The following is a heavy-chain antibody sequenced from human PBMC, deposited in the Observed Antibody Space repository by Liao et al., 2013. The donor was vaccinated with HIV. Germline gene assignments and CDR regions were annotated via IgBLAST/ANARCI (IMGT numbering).Heavy chain of an antibody. CDR1: GDSISSGTYF. V-gene: IGHV4-61*02. J-gene: IGHJ4*02. D-gene: IGHD6-19*01. CDR2: IYTSGIT. CDR3: ARGRAAVTGIDY. Sequence: QVQLQESGPGLVKPSQTLSLTCTVSGDSISSGTYFWSWIRQPAGKGLEWIGRIYTSGITYYNPSSRVESPYQLTRPRTSFSLKLRSLTAADTALYYCARGRAAVTGIDYWGPGKPWSPSPQ.